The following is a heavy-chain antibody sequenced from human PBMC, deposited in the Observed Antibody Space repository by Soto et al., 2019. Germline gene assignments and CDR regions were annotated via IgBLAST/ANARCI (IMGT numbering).Heavy chain of an antibody. D-gene: IGHD6-13*01. CDR1: GGSISSDY. V-gene: IGHV4-59*08. Sequence: PSETLSLTCTVSGGSISSDYWSWIRQPPGKGLEWIGYFYYSGSTNYNPSLKSRVTISVDTSMNQFSLKLSSVTAADTAVYYCARAGGYSRIFKQTTAYDMDVWGQGTTVTVSS. CDR2: FYYSGST. J-gene: IGHJ6*02. CDR3: ARAGGYSRIFKQTTAYDMDV.